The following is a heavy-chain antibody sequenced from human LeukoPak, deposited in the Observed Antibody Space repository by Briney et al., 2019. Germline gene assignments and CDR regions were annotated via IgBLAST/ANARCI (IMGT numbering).Heavy chain of an antibody. J-gene: IGHJ4*02. V-gene: IGHV1-69*04. CDR2: IIPILGIA. CDR3: AVALDGVSNIPVLGVGY. CDR1: GGTFSSYA. D-gene: IGHD2/OR15-2a*01. Sequence: SVKVSCKASGGTFSSYAISWVRQAPGQGLEWMGRIIPILGIANYAQKFQGRVTITADKSTSTAYMELSSLRSEDTAVYYCAVALDGVSNIPVLGVGYWGQGTLVTVSS.